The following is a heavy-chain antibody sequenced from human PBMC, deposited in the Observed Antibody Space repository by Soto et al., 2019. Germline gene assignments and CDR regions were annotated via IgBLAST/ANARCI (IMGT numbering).Heavy chain of an antibody. D-gene: IGHD6-13*01. CDR2: IYPGDSDT. J-gene: IGHJ4*02. CDR1: GYSFSTYW. Sequence: GESLKISCEGSGYSFSTYWIAWVRQMPGKGLEWMGIIYPGDSDTTYSPSFQGHVTISVDKSINTAYLQWTSLKASDSAMYYCTRHEARRAAARRPFAFWGQGTLVTVSS. V-gene: IGHV5-51*01. CDR3: TRHEARRAAARRPFAF.